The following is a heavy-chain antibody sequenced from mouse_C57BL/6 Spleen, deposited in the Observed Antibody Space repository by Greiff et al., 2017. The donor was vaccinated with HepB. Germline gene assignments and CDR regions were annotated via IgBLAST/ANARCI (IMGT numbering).Heavy chain of an antibody. CDR1: GYTFTSYW. Sequence: VQLQQPGAELVKPGASVKLSCKASGYTFTSYWMHWVKQRPGQGLEWIGMIHPNSGSTNYNEKFKSKATLTVEKSSSTAYMQLSSLTSEDSAVYYCARSPSTVGADDFDYWGQGTTLTVSS. D-gene: IGHD1-1*01. J-gene: IGHJ2*01. CDR2: IHPNSGST. V-gene: IGHV1-64*01. CDR3: ARSPSTVGADDFDY.